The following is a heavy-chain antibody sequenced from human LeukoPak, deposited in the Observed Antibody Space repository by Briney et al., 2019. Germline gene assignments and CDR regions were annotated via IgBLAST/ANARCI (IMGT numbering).Heavy chain of an antibody. CDR1: GGSISSSSYY. D-gene: IGHD3-3*01. Sequence: PSETLSLTCTVSGGSISSSSYYWGWIRQPPGKGLEWIGSIYYSGSTYYNPSLKSRVTIPVDTSKNHFSLKLTSVTAADTAVYYCARLEWELRNWFDPWGQGTLVTVSS. CDR3: ARLEWELRNWFDP. J-gene: IGHJ5*02. V-gene: IGHV4-39*02. CDR2: IYYSGST.